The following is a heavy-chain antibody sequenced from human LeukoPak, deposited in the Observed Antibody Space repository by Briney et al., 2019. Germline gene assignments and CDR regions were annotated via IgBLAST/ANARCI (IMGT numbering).Heavy chain of an antibody. CDR2: IYSGGST. J-gene: IGHJ6*02. V-gene: IGHV3-53*01. CDR3: ARDSRYGSGSNYYYYGMDV. CDR1: GFTVSSNY. D-gene: IGHD3-10*01. Sequence: GSLRLSCAASGFTVSSNYMSWVRQAPGKGLEWVSVIYSGGSTYYADSVKGRFTISRDNAKNSLYLQMNSLRAEDTAVYYCARDSRYGSGSNYYYYGMDVWGQGTTVTVSS.